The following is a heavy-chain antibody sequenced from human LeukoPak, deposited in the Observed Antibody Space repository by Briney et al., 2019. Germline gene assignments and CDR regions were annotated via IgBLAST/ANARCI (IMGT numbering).Heavy chain of an antibody. J-gene: IGHJ4*02. CDR1: GFTFSSYA. CDR2: IYSGGST. D-gene: IGHD2-21*02. Sequence: GGSLRLSCAASGFTFSSYAMSWVRQAPGKGLEWVSVIYSGGSTYYADSVQGRFTISRDNSKNMLYLQMNSLRAEDTAVYYCARESCGGDCYSYYFDYWGQGTLVTVSS. CDR3: ARESCGGDCYSYYFDY. V-gene: IGHV3-53*01.